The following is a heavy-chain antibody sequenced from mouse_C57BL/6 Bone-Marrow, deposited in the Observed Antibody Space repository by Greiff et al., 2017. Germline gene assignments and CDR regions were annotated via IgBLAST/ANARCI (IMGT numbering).Heavy chain of an antibody. V-gene: IGHV1-69*01. Sequence: QVQLQQPGAELVMPGASVKLSCKASGYTFTSYWMHWVKQRPGQGLEWIGEIDPSDSYTNYNQKFKGKSTLTVDKSSSTAYVQLSRLTSEDAAVYYCARGRWLLPYFDYWGQGTTLTVSA. CDR3: ARGRWLLPYFDY. CDR2: IDPSDSYT. J-gene: IGHJ2*01. D-gene: IGHD2-3*01. CDR1: GYTFTSYW.